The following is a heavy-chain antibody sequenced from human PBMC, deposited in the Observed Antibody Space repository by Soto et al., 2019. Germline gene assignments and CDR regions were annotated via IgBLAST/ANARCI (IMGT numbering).Heavy chain of an antibody. CDR2: INPNSGGT. J-gene: IGHJ4*02. Sequence: GASVKVSCKASGYTFTGYYMHWVRQAPGQGLEWMGWINPNSGGTNYAQKFQGWVTMTRDTSISTAYMELSRLRSDDTAVYYCARGAAYCSSTSCPTGGDSEFDYWGQGTLVTVSS. V-gene: IGHV1-2*04. CDR1: GYTFTGYY. D-gene: IGHD2-2*01. CDR3: ARGAAYCSSTSCPTGGDSEFDY.